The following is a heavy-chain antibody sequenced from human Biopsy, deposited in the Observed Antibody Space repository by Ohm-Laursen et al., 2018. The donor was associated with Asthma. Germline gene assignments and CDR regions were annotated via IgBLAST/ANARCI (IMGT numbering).Heavy chain of an antibody. CDR1: GFTFSSYA. D-gene: IGHD3-16*02. V-gene: IGHV3-30-3*01. Sequence: SLRLSCSASGFTFSSYATHWVRQAPGKGLEWVAVISYDGSNKYYADSVKGRFTISRDNSKNTLYLQMNSLRAEDTAVYYCARDLHPTNHLGELSEGFDYWGQGTLVTVSS. CDR2: ISYDGSNK. J-gene: IGHJ4*02. CDR3: ARDLHPTNHLGELSEGFDY.